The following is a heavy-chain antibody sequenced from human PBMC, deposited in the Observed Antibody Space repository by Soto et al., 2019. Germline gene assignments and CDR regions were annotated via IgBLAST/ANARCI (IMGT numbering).Heavy chain of an antibody. CDR3: ARDRCGWPFDY. Sequence: QVQLVESGGGVVQPGRSLRLSCAASGFTFSRYGMHWVRQAPGKGLEWVAVIWSDGSNKKYEDSVKGRFTISRDNSKNKLYLQMNSLRAEDTAVYYCARDRCGWPFDYWGQGTLVIVSS. V-gene: IGHV3-33*01. D-gene: IGHD6-19*01. CDR1: GFTFSRYG. CDR2: IWSDGSNK. J-gene: IGHJ4*02.